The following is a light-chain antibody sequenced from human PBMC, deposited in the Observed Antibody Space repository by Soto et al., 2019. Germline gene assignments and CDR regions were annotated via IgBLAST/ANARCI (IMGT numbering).Light chain of an antibody. CDR2: ENN. V-gene: IGLV1-51*02. Sequence: QSVLTQPPSVSAAPGQKVTISCSGSSSNIGNNYLSWYQQLPGTAPKLLIYENNKRPSGIPDRFSGSKSGTSATLGITGLQTGDEADYYCGTWDSNLFWVFGGGTQLTVL. CDR3: GTWDSNLFWV. J-gene: IGLJ3*02. CDR1: SSNIGNNY.